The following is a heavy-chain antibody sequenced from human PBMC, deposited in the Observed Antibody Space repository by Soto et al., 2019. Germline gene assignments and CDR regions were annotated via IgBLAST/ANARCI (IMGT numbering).Heavy chain of an antibody. CDR1: GFTVSSNY. V-gene: IGHV3-66*01. CDR2: IYSGGST. Sequence: GGSLRLSCAASGFTVSSNYMSWVRQAPGKGLEWVSVIYSGGSTYYADSVKGRFTISRDNSKNTLYLQMNSLRAEDTAVYYCARAEDTMVRGVIPNDYWGQGTLVTVSS. J-gene: IGHJ4*02. CDR3: ARAEDTMVRGVIPNDY. D-gene: IGHD3-10*01.